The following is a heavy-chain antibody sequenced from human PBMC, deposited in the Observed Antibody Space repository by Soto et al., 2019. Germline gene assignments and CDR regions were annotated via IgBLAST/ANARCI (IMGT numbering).Heavy chain of an antibody. J-gene: IGHJ3*02. V-gene: IGHV3-11*06. Sequence: PGGSLRLSCAASGFTFSYYYMSWIRQAPGKGLEWVSYISSSSSYTNYADSVKGRFTISRDNAKNSLYLQMNSLRAEDTAVYYCAREXVYYDSSGFLSRGAFDIWGQGTMVTVSS. CDR2: ISSSSSYT. D-gene: IGHD3-22*01. CDR3: AREXVYYDSSGFLSRGAFDI. CDR1: GFTFSYYY.